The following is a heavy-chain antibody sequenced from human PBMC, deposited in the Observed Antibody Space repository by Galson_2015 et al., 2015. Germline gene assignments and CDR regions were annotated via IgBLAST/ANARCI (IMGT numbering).Heavy chain of an antibody. J-gene: IGHJ4*02. D-gene: IGHD7-27*01. CDR3: ASQRHWGRWTGGPFDY. CDR2: VSGSGSST. V-gene: IGHV3-23*01. CDR1: GFTFSIYA. Sequence: SLRLSCAASGFTFSIYAMTWVRQAPGKGLEWVSGVSGSGSSTFYADSVKGRFTISRDKSKNTLYLQMNSLRAEDTAIYYCASQRHWGRWTGGPFDYWGQGALVTVSS.